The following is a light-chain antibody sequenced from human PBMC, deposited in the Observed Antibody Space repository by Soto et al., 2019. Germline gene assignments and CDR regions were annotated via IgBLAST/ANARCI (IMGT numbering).Light chain of an antibody. J-gene: IGKJ2*01. CDR2: DAS. Sequence: DIQMTQSPSTLSASVGDRVTITCRASQSISTWLAWYQQKPVTAPKLLIYDASSLESGVPSRFSGSGSGTEFTLTTSSLQPDDFATYYCQQYNSYSYTFGQGTKVDIK. V-gene: IGKV1-5*01. CDR3: QQYNSYSYT. CDR1: QSISTW.